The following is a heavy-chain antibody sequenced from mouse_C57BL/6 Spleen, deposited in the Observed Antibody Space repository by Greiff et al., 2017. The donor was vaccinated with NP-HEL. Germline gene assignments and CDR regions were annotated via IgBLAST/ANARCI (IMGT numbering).Heavy chain of an antibody. V-gene: IGHV2-2*01. D-gene: IGHD1-1*02. CDR2: IWSGGST. J-gene: IGHJ1*03. Sequence: VQLQQSGPGLVQPSQSLSITCTVSGFSLTSYGVHWVRQSPGKGLEWLGVIWSGGSTDYNAAFISRLSISKDNSTSQVFFKMNSLQADDTAIYYCARNGGRGSYWYFDVWGTGTTVTVSS. CDR3: ARNGGRGSYWYFDV. CDR1: GFSLTSYG.